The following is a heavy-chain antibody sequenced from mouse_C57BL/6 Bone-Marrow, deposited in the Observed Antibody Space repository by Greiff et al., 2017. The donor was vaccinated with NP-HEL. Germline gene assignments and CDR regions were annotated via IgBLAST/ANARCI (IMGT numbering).Heavy chain of an antibody. V-gene: IGHV14-1*01. D-gene: IGHD2-12*01. Sequence: VQLQQSGAELVRPGASVKLSCTASGFNIKDYYMHWVKQRPEQGLEWIGRIDPEDGDTEYAPKFQGKATVTADTSSNTAYLQLSSLTSEDTAVYYCTTPYYSSPYYAMDYWGQGTSVTVSS. J-gene: IGHJ4*01. CDR1: GFNIKDYY. CDR2: IDPEDGDT. CDR3: TTPYYSSPYYAMDY.